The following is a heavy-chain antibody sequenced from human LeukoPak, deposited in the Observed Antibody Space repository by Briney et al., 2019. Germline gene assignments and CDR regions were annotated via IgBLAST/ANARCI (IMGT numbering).Heavy chain of an antibody. CDR3: ARDRRHDAVAGTGVFDY. V-gene: IGHV3-21*01. CDR1: GFTFSSYS. Sequence: PGGSLRLSCAASGFTFSSYSMNWVRQAPGKGLEWVSSISSSSSYIYYADSVKGRFTISRDNAKNSLYLQMNSLRAEDTAVYYCARDRRHDAVAGTGVFDYWGQGTLVTVSS. J-gene: IGHJ4*02. D-gene: IGHD6-19*01. CDR2: ISSSSSYI.